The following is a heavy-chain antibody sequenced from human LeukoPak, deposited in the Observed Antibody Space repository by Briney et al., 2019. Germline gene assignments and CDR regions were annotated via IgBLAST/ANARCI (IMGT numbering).Heavy chain of an antibody. CDR2: IYYSGST. V-gene: IGHV4-39*01. Sequence: SETLSLTCTVSGGSISSSSYYWGWIRQPPGQGLEWIGSIYYSGSTYYNPSLKSRVTISVDTSKNQFSLKLSSVTAADTAVYYCARGYYYDSSGYYYGDYWGQGTLVTVSS. J-gene: IGHJ4*02. CDR3: ARGYYYDSSGYYYGDY. D-gene: IGHD3-22*01. CDR1: GGSISSSSYY.